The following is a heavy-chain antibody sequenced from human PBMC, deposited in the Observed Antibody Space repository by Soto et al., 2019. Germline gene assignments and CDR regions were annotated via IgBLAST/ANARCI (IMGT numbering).Heavy chain of an antibody. CDR1: GYTFTSYY. CDR3: ARDGSRVGYCISTSCSGSIDY. CDR2: INPSGGST. J-gene: IGHJ4*02. D-gene: IGHD2-2*01. Sequence: QVQLVQSGAEVKKPGASVKVSCKATGYTFTSYYMHWVRQAPGQGLEWMGTINPSGGSTSYAQTFQGRVTSTRDTSTSTVYREVSSLRSEDTAVYYCARDGSRVGYCISTSCSGSIDYWGQETLVTVSS. V-gene: IGHV1-46*01.